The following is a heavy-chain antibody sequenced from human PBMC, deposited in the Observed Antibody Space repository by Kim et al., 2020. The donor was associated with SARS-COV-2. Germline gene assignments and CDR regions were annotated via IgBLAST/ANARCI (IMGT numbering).Heavy chain of an antibody. D-gene: IGHD2-21*02. CDR2: ISYDGRNK. CDR1: GFTFITYG. CDR3: AKDWVAYCGGDCYTFDY. V-gene: IGHV3-30*18. J-gene: IGHJ4*02. Sequence: GGSLRLSCAASGFTFITYGMHWVRQAPGKGLEWVAVISYDGRNKYYADSVKGRFTISRDNSKNTLDLQMNSLGAEDTAVYYCAKDWVAYCGGDCYTFDYWGQGPPVTVSS.